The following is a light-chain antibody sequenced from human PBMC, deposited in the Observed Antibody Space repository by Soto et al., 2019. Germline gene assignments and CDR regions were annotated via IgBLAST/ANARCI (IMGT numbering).Light chain of an antibody. CDR1: RSNIGSNS. J-gene: IGLJ2*01. CDR2: KNS. Sequence: QSVLTQPPSASGTPGQRVVISCSGSRSNIGSNSVNWYQQLPGTAPKLLICKNSLRPSGVPDRFSGSKSGTSASLAISGLQSDDEADYYCATWDASLNGPVFGGGTKLTV. CDR3: ATWDASLNGPV. V-gene: IGLV1-44*01.